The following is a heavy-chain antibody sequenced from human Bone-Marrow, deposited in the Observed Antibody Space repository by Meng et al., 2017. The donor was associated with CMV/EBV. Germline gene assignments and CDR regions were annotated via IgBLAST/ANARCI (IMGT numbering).Heavy chain of an antibody. J-gene: IGHJ5*02. V-gene: IGHV3-30*02. CDR2: IRYDGSNK. CDR1: GFTFSSYG. Sequence: GESLKISCAASGFTFSSYGMHWVRQAPGKGLEWVAFIRYDGSNKYYADSVKGRFTISRDNAKNSLYLQMNSLRAEDTAVYYCARMFRGKGYCSSTSCPSWFDPWGQGTLVTVSS. D-gene: IGHD2-2*01. CDR3: ARMFRGKGYCSSTSCPSWFDP.